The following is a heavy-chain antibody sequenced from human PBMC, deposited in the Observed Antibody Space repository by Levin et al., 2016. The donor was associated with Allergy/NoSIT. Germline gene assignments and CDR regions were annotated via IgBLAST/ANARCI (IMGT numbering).Heavy chain of an antibody. Sequence: GGSLRLSCAASGFTFSSYAMHWVRQAPGKGLEYVSAISSNGGSTYYANSVKGRFTISRDNSKNTLYLQMGSLRAEDMAVYYCARVGLRWRTLDYWGQGTLVTVSS. V-gene: IGHV3-64*01. CDR2: ISSNGGST. CDR3: ARVGLRWRTLDY. J-gene: IGHJ4*02. D-gene: IGHD5-24*01. CDR1: GFTFSSYA.